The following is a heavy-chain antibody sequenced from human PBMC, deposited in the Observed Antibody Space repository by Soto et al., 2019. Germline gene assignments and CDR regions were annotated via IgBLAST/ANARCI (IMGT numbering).Heavy chain of an antibody. Sequence: EVQLLESGGGLVQPGGSLGLSCAVSGFIISDYGVTWVRRAPGKGLEWVSGFSGGGGGTFYADSVKGRFTISRDDPKNTAYLQMNSLGAEDTAVYYCVRWNGFGDRWGQGTLVTVSS. CDR3: VRWNGFGDR. CDR1: GFIISDYG. J-gene: IGHJ5*02. D-gene: IGHD1-1*01. CDR2: FSGGGGGT. V-gene: IGHV3-23*01.